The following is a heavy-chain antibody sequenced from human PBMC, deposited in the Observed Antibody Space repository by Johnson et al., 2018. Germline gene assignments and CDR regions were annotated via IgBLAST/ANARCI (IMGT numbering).Heavy chain of an antibody. J-gene: IGHJ3*02. CDR2: IWFDGRNT. Sequence: QVQLQESGGGVVQPGRSLRLSCAASGFRFNDYVIHWVRQAPGKGLEWVAVIWFDGRNTYYADAVKGLFTISRDNSKNTLNLQMNSLRLEDTAVFYCAREAQPTRDGFDIWGQGTMVTVSS. CDR3: AREAQPTRDGFDI. CDR1: GFRFNDYV. V-gene: IGHV3-33*01.